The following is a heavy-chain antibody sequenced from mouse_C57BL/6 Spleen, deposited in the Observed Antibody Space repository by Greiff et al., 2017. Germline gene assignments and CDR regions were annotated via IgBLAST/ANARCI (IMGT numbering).Heavy chain of an antibody. V-gene: IGHV1-4*01. CDR1: GYTFTSYT. CDR2: INPSSGYT. J-gene: IGHJ2*01. CDR3: ARSGQRYYFDY. Sequence: VKLQESGAELARPGASVKMSCKASGYTFTSYTMHWVKQRPGQGLEWIGYINPSSGYTKYNQKFKDKATLTADKSSSTAYMQLSSLTSEDSAVYYCARSGQRYYFDYWGQGTTLTVSS.